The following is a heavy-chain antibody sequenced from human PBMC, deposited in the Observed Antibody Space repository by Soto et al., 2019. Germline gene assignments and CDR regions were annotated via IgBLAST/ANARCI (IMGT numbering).Heavy chain of an antibody. CDR3: AKGVSLLWFGETATFDY. CDR2: ISGSGGST. Sequence: PGGSLRLSCAASGFTFSSYAMSWVRQAPGKGLEWVSAISGSGGSTYYADSVKGRFTISRDNSKNTLYLQMNSLRAEDTAVYYCAKGVSLLWFGETATFDYWGQGTLVTVSS. D-gene: IGHD3-10*01. V-gene: IGHV3-23*01. J-gene: IGHJ4*02. CDR1: GFTFSSYA.